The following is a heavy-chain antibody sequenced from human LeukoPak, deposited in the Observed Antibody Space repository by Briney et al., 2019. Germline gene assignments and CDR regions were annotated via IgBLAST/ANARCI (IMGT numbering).Heavy chain of an antibody. D-gene: IGHD6-6*01. Sequence: SETLSLTCSVSGDSISSGRNYWGWIRQSPGKGLEWIASIYSSGNTHSNPSLKSRVSISVDTSKNQFSLKLSSVTAADTAVYYCASRGSSSSQDWYFDLWGRGTLVTVSS. CDR1: GDSISSGRNY. J-gene: IGHJ2*01. V-gene: IGHV4-39*07. CDR3: ASRGSSSSQDWYFDL. CDR2: IYSSGNT.